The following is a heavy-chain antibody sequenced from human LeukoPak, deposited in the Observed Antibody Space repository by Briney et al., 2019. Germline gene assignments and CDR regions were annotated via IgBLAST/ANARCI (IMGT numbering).Heavy chain of an antibody. V-gene: IGHV3-21*01. Sequence: GGSLRLSCAVSGFTFSNHGMNWVRQAPGKGLEWVSSISSSSSYIYYADSVKGRFTISRDNAKNSLYLQMSSLRAEDTAVYYCARESYCGGDCYAFDIWGQGTMVTVSS. D-gene: IGHD2-21*02. J-gene: IGHJ3*02. CDR2: ISSSSSYI. CDR1: GFTFSNHG. CDR3: ARESYCGGDCYAFDI.